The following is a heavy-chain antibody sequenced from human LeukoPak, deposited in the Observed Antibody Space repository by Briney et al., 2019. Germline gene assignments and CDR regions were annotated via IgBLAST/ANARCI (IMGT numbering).Heavy chain of an antibody. CDR1: GFTFSDYS. V-gene: IGHV3-21*01. Sequence: GGSLRLSCAASGFTFSDYSMSWVRQAPGKGLEWVSSISSSSTYILYADSVKGRFTISRDNARNSLSLQMNSLRAEDTAVYYCAGGLPAAPYDYWGQGTLVTVSS. CDR2: ISSSSTYI. J-gene: IGHJ4*02. D-gene: IGHD2-2*01. CDR3: AGGLPAAPYDY.